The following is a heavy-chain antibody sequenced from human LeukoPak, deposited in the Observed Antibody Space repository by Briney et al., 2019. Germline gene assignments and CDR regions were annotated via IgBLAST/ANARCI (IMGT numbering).Heavy chain of an antibody. Sequence: GGSLRLSCAASGFTFSDYYMSWIRQAPGKGLEWVSYISSSGSTIYYADSVKGRFTISRDNAKNSLYLQMNSLRAEDTAVYYCARGLRYSSSWYWTYYFDYWGQGTLVTVSS. CDR1: GFTFSDYY. J-gene: IGHJ4*02. CDR2: ISSSGSTI. CDR3: ARGLRYSSSWYWTYYFDY. D-gene: IGHD6-13*01. V-gene: IGHV3-11*01.